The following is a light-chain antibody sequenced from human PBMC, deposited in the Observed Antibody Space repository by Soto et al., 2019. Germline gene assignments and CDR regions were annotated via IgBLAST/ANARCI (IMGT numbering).Light chain of an antibody. J-gene: IGLJ2*01. CDR2: GNS. CDR3: QSYDSSLSGSI. Sequence: QSVLTQPPSVSGAPGQRVTISCTGSSSNIGAGYDVHWYQQLPGTAPKLLIYGNSNRPSGVPDRFSGSKSGTSASLVITGLQAKDEADYYCQSYDSSLSGSIFGGGTKLTVL. CDR1: SSNIGAGYD. V-gene: IGLV1-40*01.